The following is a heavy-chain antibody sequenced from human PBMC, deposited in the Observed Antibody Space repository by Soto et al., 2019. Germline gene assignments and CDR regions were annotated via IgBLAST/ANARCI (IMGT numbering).Heavy chain of an antibody. CDR2: IIPIFGTA. Sequence: SVKVSCKASGGTFSSYAISWVRQAPGQGLEWMGGIIPIFGTANYAQKFQGRVTITADESTSTAYMELSSLRSEDTAVYYCARSAYYDFWSGYFAWFDPWGQGTLVTVSS. V-gene: IGHV1-69*13. D-gene: IGHD3-3*01. CDR1: GGTFSSYA. CDR3: ARSAYYDFWSGYFAWFDP. J-gene: IGHJ5*02.